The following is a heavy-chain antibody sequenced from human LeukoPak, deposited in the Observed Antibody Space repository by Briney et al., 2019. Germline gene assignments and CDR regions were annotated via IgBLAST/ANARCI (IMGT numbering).Heavy chain of an antibody. CDR3: AREVKRRYSSSAGDRSPWFDP. J-gene: IGHJ5*02. Sequence: AGGSLRLSCAASGFTFSSYAMHWVRQAPGKGLGWVAVISYDGSNKYYADSVKGRFTISRDNSKNTLYLQMNSLRAEDTAVYYCAREVKRRYSSSAGDRSPWFDPWGQGTLVTVSS. CDR2: ISYDGSNK. V-gene: IGHV3-30-3*01. D-gene: IGHD6-6*01. CDR1: GFTFSSYA.